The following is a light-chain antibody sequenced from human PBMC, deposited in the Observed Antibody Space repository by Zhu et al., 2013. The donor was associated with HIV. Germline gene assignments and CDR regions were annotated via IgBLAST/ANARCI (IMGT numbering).Light chain of an antibody. CDR1: SSNIGSNP. V-gene: IGLV1-44*01. CDR3: AAWDGSLNVGV. J-gene: IGLJ3*02. Sequence: QSVLTQPPSASGTPGQRVTISCSGSSSNIGSNPVNWYQQLPGTAPKLLIHTNDQRPSRVPDRFSGSKSGTSASLAISGLQSEDEADYYCAAWDGSLNVGVFGGGTKLTVL. CDR2: TND.